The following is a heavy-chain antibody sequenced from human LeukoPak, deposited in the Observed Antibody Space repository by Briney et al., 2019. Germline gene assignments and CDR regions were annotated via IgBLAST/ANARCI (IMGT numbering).Heavy chain of an antibody. CDR1: GGSISSSSYY. CDR2: IYYSGST. CDR3: ARRGWTRYTVNYFDY. V-gene: IGHV4-39*01. J-gene: IGHJ4*02. D-gene: IGHD2-2*02. Sequence: SETLSLTCTVSGGSISSSSYYWGWIRQPPGKGLEWIGSIYYSGSTYYNPSLKSRVTISVDTPKNQFSLKLSSVTAADTAVYYCARRGWTRYTVNYFDYWGQGTLVTVSS.